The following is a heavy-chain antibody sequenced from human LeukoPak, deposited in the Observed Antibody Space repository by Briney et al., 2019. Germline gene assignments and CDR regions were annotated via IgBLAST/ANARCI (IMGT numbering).Heavy chain of an antibody. V-gene: IGHV3-66*02. D-gene: IGHD3-3*01. CDR2: VYAGGAT. CDR3: ASLGGASRGC. J-gene: IGHJ4*02. CDR1: GFTVSANN. Sequence: GGSLRLSCTAPGFTVSANNMNWVRQAPGKGLEWVSLVYAGGATHHAESVKGRFTISRDSSTETLYLQMNSLTTDDTAVYYCASLGGASRGCWGRGILVTVSS.